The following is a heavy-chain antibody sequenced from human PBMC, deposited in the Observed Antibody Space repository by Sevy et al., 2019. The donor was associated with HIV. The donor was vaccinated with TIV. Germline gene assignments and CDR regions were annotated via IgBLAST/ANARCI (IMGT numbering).Heavy chain of an antibody. CDR3: ARVGIVVGGAFDI. D-gene: IGHD2-15*01. J-gene: IGHJ3*02. CDR2: IWHDGSNK. Sequence: GGSLRLSCAASGFTFNFHGMHWVRQAPGKGLEWVAFIWHDGSNKYMADSVKGRFTISRDNAKNSLYLQMNSLRAEDTAVYYCARVGIVVGGAFDIWGQGTMVTVSS. CDR1: GFTFNFHG. V-gene: IGHV3-33*01.